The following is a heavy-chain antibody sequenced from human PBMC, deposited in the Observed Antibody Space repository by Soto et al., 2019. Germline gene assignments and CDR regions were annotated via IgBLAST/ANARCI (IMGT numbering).Heavy chain of an antibody. CDR2: ISYSGTT. Sequence: PWETLSLTCTVSGDSISSINNYWSWIRQPPGEGLEWIGFISYSGTTSYSPSLKSRVAISLDTSKNQFSLSLNFVTAADTAVYYCARGRGYSYGLDPWGQGSLVT. D-gene: IGHD5-18*01. V-gene: IGHV4-30-4*01. CDR1: GDSISSINNY. CDR3: ARGRGYSYGLDP. J-gene: IGHJ5*02.